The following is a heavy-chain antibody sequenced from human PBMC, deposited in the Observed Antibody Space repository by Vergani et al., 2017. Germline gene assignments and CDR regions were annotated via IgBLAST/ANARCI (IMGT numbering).Heavy chain of an antibody. CDR2: ISSCNGNT. J-gene: IGHJ4*02. CDR1: GYTFPRYG. CDR3: ARENSSSLFDY. D-gene: IGHD6-13*01. V-gene: IGHV1-18*01. Sequence: QVQLVPSGAEVKTPGASVQVSCKASGYTFPRYGIRWVRQAPGQGLEWMGCISSCNGNTNYAQKLQGRVTMTTDTSTSTAYMELRSLRSDDKAVYYCARENSSSLFDYWGQGTLVTVSS.